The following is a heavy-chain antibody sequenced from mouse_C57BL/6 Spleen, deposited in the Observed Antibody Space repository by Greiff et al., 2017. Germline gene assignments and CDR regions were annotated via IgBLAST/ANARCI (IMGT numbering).Heavy chain of an antibody. CDR3: ATNWERGAY. CDR1: GYTFTDYN. D-gene: IGHD4-1*01. Sequence: VQLKQSGPELVKPGASVKIPCKASGYTFTDYNMDWVKQSHGKSLEWIGDINPNNGGTIYNQKFKGKATLTVDKSSSTAYMELRSLTSEDTAVYYCATNWERGAYWGQGTLVTVSA. J-gene: IGHJ3*01. V-gene: IGHV1-18*01. CDR2: INPNNGGT.